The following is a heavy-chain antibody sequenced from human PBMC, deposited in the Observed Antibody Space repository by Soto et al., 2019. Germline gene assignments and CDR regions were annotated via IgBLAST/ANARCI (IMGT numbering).Heavy chain of an antibody. CDR3: AREASVLIPAAQPSRFDS. V-gene: IGHV1-18*01. CDR2: ISPYSGYT. CDR1: GYSFMKYG. Sequence: ASVKVSCKGFGYSFMKYGINWVRQAPGQGLEWVGWISPYSGYTHFAQKFHGRLTLTTDTAASTAYMELRILRSADTALYYCAREASVLIPAAQPSRFDSWGQGTLVTVSS. J-gene: IGHJ4*02. D-gene: IGHD2-2*01.